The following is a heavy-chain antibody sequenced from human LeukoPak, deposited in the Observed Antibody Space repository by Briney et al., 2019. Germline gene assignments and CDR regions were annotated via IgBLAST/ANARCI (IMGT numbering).Heavy chain of an antibody. D-gene: IGHD1-14*01. J-gene: IGHJ4*02. CDR1: GYTFTNYA. CDR2: INPNSGGT. V-gene: IGHV1-2*02. Sequence: ASVKVSCKASGYTFTNYAFTWVRQAPGQGLEWMGWINPNSGGTNYAQKFQGRVTMTRDTSISTAYMELSRLRSDDTAVYYCASQPLEGDYFDYWGQGTLVTVSS. CDR3: ASQPLEGDYFDY.